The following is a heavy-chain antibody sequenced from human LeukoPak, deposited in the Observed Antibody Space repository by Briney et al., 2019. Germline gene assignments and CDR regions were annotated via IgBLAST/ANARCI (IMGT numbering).Heavy chain of an antibody. D-gene: IGHD1-1*01. CDR3: ARESTTGATGDY. J-gene: IGHJ4*02. V-gene: IGHV3-30*04. CDR2: ISYDERNE. Sequence: GGSLRLSCAASGFTFSTYTMNWVRQAPGKGLEWVAVISYDERNEFYADSVKGRFTVSRDNSKNTVYLQMNSLRAEDTAVYFCARESTTGATGDYWGQGTLVTVPS. CDR1: GFTFSTYT.